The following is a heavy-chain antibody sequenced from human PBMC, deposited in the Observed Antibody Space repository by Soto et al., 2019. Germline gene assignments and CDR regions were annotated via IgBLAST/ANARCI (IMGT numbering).Heavy chain of an antibody. Sequence: QVQLVESGGGVVQPGASLRLSCAASGFTFSDYGMHWVRQAPGKGLQWVALIWYDGSEKRYAESVKGRFTVSRDNAKNTVYLQMHGLGVEDTAVYYCATERFQQVVPTPVGNWGQGPLVTVAS. CDR3: ATERFQQVVPTPVGN. V-gene: IGHV3-30*02. D-gene: IGHD6-13*01. J-gene: IGHJ4*02. CDR1: GFTFSDYG. CDR2: IWYDGSEK.